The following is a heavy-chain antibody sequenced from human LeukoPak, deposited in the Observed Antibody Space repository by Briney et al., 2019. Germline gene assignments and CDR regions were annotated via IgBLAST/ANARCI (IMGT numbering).Heavy chain of an antibody. J-gene: IGHJ5*02. CDR3: ARGHYYGSGSYKKPPHFDP. CDR1: GYTFTSYA. Sequence: GASVKVSCKASGYTFTSYAMHWVRQAPGQRLEWMGWINAGNGNTKYSQKFQGRVTSTRDTSASTAYMELSSLRSEDTAVYYCARGHYYGSGSYKKPPHFDPWGQGTLVTVSS. V-gene: IGHV1-3*01. CDR2: INAGNGNT. D-gene: IGHD3-10*01.